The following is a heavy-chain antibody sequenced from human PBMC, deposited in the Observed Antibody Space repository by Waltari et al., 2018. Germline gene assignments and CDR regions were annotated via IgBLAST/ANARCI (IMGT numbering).Heavy chain of an antibody. CDR2: SSWNRDSV. J-gene: IGHJ2*01. V-gene: IGHV3-9*03. Sequence: EAQLVESGGGLVQPGRSLRLSCEASGFNFDDYAMHWVRQAPGKGLEGVSGSSWNRDSVGYADSVKGRFTVSRDNAKNSLYLQMNSLRTEDMALYYCSRDKDQLAAAGEGGSYFDLWGRGTLVTVSS. D-gene: IGHD6-13*01. CDR3: SRDKDQLAAAGEGGSYFDL. CDR1: GFNFDDYA.